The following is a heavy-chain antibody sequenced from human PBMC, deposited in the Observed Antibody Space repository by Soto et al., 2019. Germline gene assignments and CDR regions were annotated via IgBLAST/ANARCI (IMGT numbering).Heavy chain of an antibody. CDR2: ITDDGSEA. CDR3: ARDWGAPGRGSALGYYYHFGMDV. V-gene: IGHV3-7*05. CDR1: GFTFSTYW. J-gene: IGHJ6*02. Sequence: EVQLVESGGGLVQPGGSLRLSCAASGFTFSTYWMNWVRQAPGKGLEWVATITDDGSEAYYVDSVKGRFTISRDNAKNSLYLDMNSLRGEDTAVYYCARDWGAPGRGSALGYYYHFGMDVWGQGTTVTVPS. D-gene: IGHD3-16*01.